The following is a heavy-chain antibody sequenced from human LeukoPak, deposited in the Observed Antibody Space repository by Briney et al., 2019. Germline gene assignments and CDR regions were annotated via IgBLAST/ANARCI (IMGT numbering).Heavy chain of an antibody. CDR2: ISYDGSNK. V-gene: IGHV3-30*03. J-gene: IGHJ4*02. CDR1: GFTFRSNG. D-gene: IGHD1-14*01. Sequence: GGSLRLSCAASGFTFRSNGMHWVRQAPGRGLEWVAVISYDGSNKYYADSVKGRFTISRDNSKNTLYLQMNSLRAEDTAVYYCARAPTGTSIFDYWGQGTLVTVSS. CDR3: ARAPTGTSIFDY.